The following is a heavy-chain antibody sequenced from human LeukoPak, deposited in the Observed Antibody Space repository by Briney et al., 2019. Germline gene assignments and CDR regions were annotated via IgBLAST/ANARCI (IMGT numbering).Heavy chain of an antibody. CDR1: GFTFSNYY. V-gene: IGHV3-21*01. CDR2: ITSSSSYI. J-gene: IGHJ4*02. D-gene: IGHD4-11*01. Sequence: PGGSLRLSCAASGFTFSNYYMNWVRQAPGKGLEWVSSITSSSSYIYYADSVKGRFTISRDNAKKSLYLQMNSLRAEDTAVYYCARDGNSFDYWGQGTLVTVSS. CDR3: ARDGNSFDY.